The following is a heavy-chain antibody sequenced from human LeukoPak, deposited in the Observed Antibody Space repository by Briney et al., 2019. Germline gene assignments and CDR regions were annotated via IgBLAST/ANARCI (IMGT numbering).Heavy chain of an antibody. V-gene: IGHV1-8*03. CDR1: GYTFTSYD. CDR3: ARGRLIYYGFDY. J-gene: IGHJ4*02. Sequence: ASVKVSCKASGYTFTSYDINWVRQATGQGLEWMGWMNPNSGNTGYAQKFQGRVTITRNTSISTAYMELSSLRSEDTAVYYCARGRLIYYGFDYWGQGTLVTVSS. CDR2: MNPNSGNT. D-gene: IGHD3-10*01.